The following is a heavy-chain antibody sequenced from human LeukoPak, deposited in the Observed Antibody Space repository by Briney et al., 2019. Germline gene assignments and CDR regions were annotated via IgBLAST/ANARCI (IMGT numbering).Heavy chain of an antibody. CDR2: ISGSSGTI. V-gene: IGHV3-48*02. CDR3: ARERLGDFDY. D-gene: IGHD4-17*01. J-gene: IGHJ4*02. Sequence: PGGSLKLSCAASGFTFSSYSMNWVRQAPGKGLEWVSYISGSSGTIYYADSVKGRFTISRDNAKNSLYLQMNSLRDDDTAVYYCARERLGDFDYGGQGTLVTVSS. CDR1: GFTFSSYS.